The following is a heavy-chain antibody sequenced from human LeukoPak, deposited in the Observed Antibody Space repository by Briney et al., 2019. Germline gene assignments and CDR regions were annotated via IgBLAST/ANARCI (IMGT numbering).Heavy chain of an antibody. V-gene: IGHV3-23*01. J-gene: IGHJ4*02. CDR2: ISGSGGST. CDR1: GFTFGDYA. CDR3: AKGAYYDFWSGYYIYYFDY. Sequence: GGSLRLSCTASGFTFGDYAMSWVRQAPGKGLEWVSAISGSGGSTYYADSVKGRFTISRDNSKNTLYLQMNSLRAEDTAVYYCAKGAYYDFWSGYYIYYFDYWGQGTLVTVSS. D-gene: IGHD3-3*01.